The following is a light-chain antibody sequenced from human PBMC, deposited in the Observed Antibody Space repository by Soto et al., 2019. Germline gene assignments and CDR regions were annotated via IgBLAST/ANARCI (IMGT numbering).Light chain of an antibody. CDR1: QSVSSY. J-gene: IGKJ4*01. CDR2: DAS. V-gene: IGKV3-11*01. CDR3: QQRSKWPPSLT. Sequence: EIVLTQSPATLSLSPGERATLSCRASQSVSSYLAWYHQKPGQAPRLLICDASNRATGIPARFCGSGSGTDFTPTISSLAPEDFAVSYCQQRSKWPPSLTFGGGTKVELK.